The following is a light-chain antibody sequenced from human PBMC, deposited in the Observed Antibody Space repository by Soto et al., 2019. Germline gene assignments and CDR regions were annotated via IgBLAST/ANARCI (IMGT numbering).Light chain of an antibody. CDR2: AAS. J-gene: IGKJ1*01. CDR1: QSVSSSQ. Sequence: IVLTQSPDTLSFSPGERATLSCRASQSVSSSQLVWYQQKPGQAPRLLIYAASSRATGIPDRFSGSGSGSDFTLTVSELKTEYFAAYYCQQYANSGWTFGLGTKVEIQ. CDR3: QQYANSGWT. V-gene: IGKV3-20*01.